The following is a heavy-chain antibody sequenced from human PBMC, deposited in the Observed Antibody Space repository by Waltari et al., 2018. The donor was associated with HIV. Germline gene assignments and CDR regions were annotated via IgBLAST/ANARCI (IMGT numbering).Heavy chain of an antibody. V-gene: IGHV4-34*01. D-gene: IGHD3-10*01. J-gene: IGHJ4*02. CDR3: AKSLYGSKSY. Sequence: QVQLQQWGAGLLKPSETLSLTCAVYGGSLSGYYWSWIRRPPGKGLEWIGEISHSGSTNYNPSLNSRVTMSVDTSKSQFSLKLTSVTAADTAVYYCAKSLYGSKSYLSQGTLVTVSS. CDR1: GGSLSGYY. CDR2: ISHSGST.